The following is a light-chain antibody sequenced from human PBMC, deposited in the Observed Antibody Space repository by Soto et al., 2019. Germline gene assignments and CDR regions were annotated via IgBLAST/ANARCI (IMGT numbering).Light chain of an antibody. Sequence: IQLTQSPSPLSASVGDRVTITCRASQGISSYLAWYQQKPGKAPKLLIYAASSLQSGVPSRFSGSGSGTDFTLTISSLQPDDFATYYCQHYNSYSEAFGQRTKV. CDR3: QHYNSYSEA. CDR2: AAS. CDR1: QGISSY. J-gene: IGKJ1*01. V-gene: IGKV1-9*01.